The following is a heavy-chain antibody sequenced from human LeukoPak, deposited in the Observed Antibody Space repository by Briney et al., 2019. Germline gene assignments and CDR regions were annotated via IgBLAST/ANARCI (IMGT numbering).Heavy chain of an antibody. CDR2: ISSSSSTI. CDR1: GFTFSRYS. D-gene: IGHD3-10*01. J-gene: IGHJ6*03. CDR3: ARDEFLRVRIGSYSYYMDV. V-gene: IGHV3-48*01. Sequence: GGSLRLSCAASGFTFSRYSMNWVRQAPGKGLEWVSYISSSSSTIYYTDSVKGRFTISRDNAKNSLYLQMDSLRAEDTAVYYCARDEFLRVRIGSYSYYMDVWGTGTTVTVSS.